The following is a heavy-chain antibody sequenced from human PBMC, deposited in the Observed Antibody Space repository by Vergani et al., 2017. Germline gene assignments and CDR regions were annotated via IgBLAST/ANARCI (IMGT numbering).Heavy chain of an antibody. D-gene: IGHD6-13*01. CDR3: ARAHSSWYYYNIWNWFDP. CDR2: MNPNSGNT. Sequence: QVQLVQSGAEVKKPGASVKVSCKASGYTFTSYDINWVRQATXQGLEWMGWMNPNSGNTGYAQKFQGRVTMTRNTSISTAYMELSSLRSEDTAVYYCARAHSSWYYYNIWNWFDPWGQGTLVTVSS. CDR1: GYTFTSYD. V-gene: IGHV1-8*01. J-gene: IGHJ5*02.